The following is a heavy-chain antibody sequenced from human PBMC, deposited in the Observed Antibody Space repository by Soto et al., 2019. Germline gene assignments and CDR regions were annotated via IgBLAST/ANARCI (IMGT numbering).Heavy chain of an antibody. CDR1: EFIFSSYS. CDR3: ARWEDGSGTYSYYYYGMDV. D-gene: IGHD3-10*01. CDR2: ISSRRNYI. V-gene: IGHV3-21*01. J-gene: IGHJ6*02. Sequence: GGSLRLSCAASEFIFSSYSMNWVRQAPGKGLEWVSSISSRRNYIHYADSVRGRFTISRDNAKNSLYLQMNSLRAEDTAVYYCARWEDGSGTYSYYYYGMDVWGQGTTVTVS.